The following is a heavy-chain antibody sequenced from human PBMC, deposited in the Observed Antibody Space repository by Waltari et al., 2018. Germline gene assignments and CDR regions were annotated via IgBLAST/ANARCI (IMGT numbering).Heavy chain of an antibody. D-gene: IGHD1-1*01. CDR1: GGSISSYY. Sequence: QVQLQESGPGLVKPSQTLSLTCTVSGGSISSYYWSWIRQPPGKGLAWIGYIYYSGSTNYNPSRKSLVTISVDTSKNQFSLKRSSVTAADTAVYYCARNNVSGTYAFDIWGQGTMVTVSS. V-gene: IGHV4-59*08. J-gene: IGHJ3*02. CDR3: ARNNVSGTYAFDI. CDR2: IYYSGST.